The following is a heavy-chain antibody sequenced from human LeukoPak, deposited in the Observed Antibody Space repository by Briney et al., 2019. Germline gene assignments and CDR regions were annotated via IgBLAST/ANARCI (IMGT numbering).Heavy chain of an antibody. J-gene: IGHJ4*02. Sequence: PSETLSLACAFSGGSFSGYSWSWIRRTPGQGLEWIGETNHRGSTNYNPSLKSRVTISVDTSKSQFSLRLTSVTAADTAVYYCARVSRWFLAVAGYADYWGQGTQVTVSS. V-gene: IGHV4-34*01. CDR3: ARVSRWFLAVAGYADY. CDR2: TNHRGST. D-gene: IGHD6-19*01. CDR1: GGSFSGYS.